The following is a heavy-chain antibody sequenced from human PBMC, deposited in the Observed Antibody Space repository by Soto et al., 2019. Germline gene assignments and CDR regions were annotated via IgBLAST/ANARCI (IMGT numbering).Heavy chain of an antibody. V-gene: IGHV5-51*01. CDR2: IYPGDSDT. Sequence: GESLKISCKGSGYSFTSYWIGWVRQMPGKGLEWMGIIYPGDSDTRYSPSFQGQVTISADKSISTAYLQWSSLKASDTAMYYCARLHYDSSGVWWTPGKYGMDVWGQGTTVTVSS. D-gene: IGHD3-22*01. J-gene: IGHJ6*02. CDR1: GYSFTSYW. CDR3: ARLHYDSSGVWWTPGKYGMDV.